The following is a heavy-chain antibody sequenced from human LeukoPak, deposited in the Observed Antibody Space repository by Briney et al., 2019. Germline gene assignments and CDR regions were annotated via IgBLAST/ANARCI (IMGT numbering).Heavy chain of an antibody. CDR2: MWYDGSNK. CDR1: GFTFSSYG. D-gene: IGHD3-22*01. V-gene: IGHV3-33*01. Sequence: GGSLRLSCAASGFTFSSYGMHWVRQAPGKGLEWVAVMWYDGSNKYYADSVKGRFTISRDNSKNTLYLQMNSLRAEDTAVYYCARDSPYYYDSSGYFDYWGQGTLVTVSS. CDR3: ARDSPYYYDSSGYFDY. J-gene: IGHJ4*02.